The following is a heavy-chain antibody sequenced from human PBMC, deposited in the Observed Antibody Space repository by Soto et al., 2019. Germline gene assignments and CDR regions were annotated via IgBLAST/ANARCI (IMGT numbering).Heavy chain of an antibody. CDR2: IYPGDSDT. Sequence: PGESLKISCKGSGYSFTIYWVGWVRQVPGKGLEGMGIIYPGDSDTRYSPSFQGQVTISADKSISTAYLQWSSLKASDTAMHYCASGWFVWYFDYWGQGTLVTVSS. V-gene: IGHV5-51*01. CDR1: GYSFTIYW. D-gene: IGHD2-15*01. J-gene: IGHJ4*02. CDR3: ASGWFVWYFDY.